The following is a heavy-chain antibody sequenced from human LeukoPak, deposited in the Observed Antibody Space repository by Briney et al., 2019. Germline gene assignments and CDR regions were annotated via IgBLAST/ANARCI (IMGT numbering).Heavy chain of an antibody. CDR2: IYYSGST. V-gene: IGHV4-59*01. D-gene: IGHD4-17*01. J-gene: IGHJ4*02. CDR1: GGSISSYY. CDR3: ARDLGYGDYSVRY. Sequence: SETLSLTCTVSGGSISSYYWSWIRQPPGKGLEWIGYIYYSGSTNYNPSLKSRVTISVDTSKNQFSLKLSSVTAADTAVYYCARDLGYGDYSVRYWGQGTPVTVSS.